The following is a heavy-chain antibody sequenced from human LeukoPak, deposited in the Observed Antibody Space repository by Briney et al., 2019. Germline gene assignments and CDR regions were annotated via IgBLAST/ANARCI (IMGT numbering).Heavy chain of an antibody. Sequence: ASVKVSCKASGYTFPSYFMHWVRQAPGQGLEWMGWISAYNGNTNYAQKLQGRVTKTTDTSTSTAYMELRSLRSDDAAVYYCARDLGNYYYYGMDVWGQGTTVTVSS. V-gene: IGHV1-18*04. CDR2: ISAYNGNT. CDR1: GYTFPSYF. CDR3: ARDLGNYYYYGMDV. J-gene: IGHJ6*02.